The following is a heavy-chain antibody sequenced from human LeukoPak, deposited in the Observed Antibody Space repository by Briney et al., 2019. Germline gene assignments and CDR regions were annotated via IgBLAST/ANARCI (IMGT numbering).Heavy chain of an antibody. CDR2: ISASGGST. V-gene: IGHV3-23*01. J-gene: IGHJ5*02. CDR3: AKEDLNDFWSGYHWFDP. Sequence: GGSLRLSCAASGFTFSSYAMSWVRQAPGKGLEWVSTISASGGSTYYADSVKGRFTISRDNSKNTLYLQMNSLRAEDTAVYYCAKEDLNDFWSGYHWFDPWGQGTLVTVSS. CDR1: GFTFSSYA. D-gene: IGHD3-3*01.